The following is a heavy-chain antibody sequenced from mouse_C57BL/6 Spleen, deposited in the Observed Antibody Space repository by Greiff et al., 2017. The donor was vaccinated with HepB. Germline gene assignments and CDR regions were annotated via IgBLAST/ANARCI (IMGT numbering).Heavy chain of an antibody. Sequence: EVKLMESGGGLVKPGGSLKLSCAASGFTFSSYAMSWVRQTPEKRLEWVATISDGGSYTYYPDNVKGRFTISRDNAKNNLYLQMSHLKSEDTAMYYCARDTPHSNWYFDVWGTGTTVTVSS. V-gene: IGHV5-4*01. J-gene: IGHJ1*03. CDR3: ARDTPHSNWYFDV. CDR1: GFTFSSYA. D-gene: IGHD2-5*01. CDR2: ISDGGSYT.